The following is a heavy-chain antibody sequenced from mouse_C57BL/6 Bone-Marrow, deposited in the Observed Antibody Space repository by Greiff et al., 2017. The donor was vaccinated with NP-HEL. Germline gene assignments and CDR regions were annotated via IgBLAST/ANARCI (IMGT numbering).Heavy chain of an antibody. CDR2: IDPENGDT. CDR3: TTMGLRAWFAY. V-gene: IGHV14-4*01. CDR1: GFNIKDDY. D-gene: IGHD2-4*01. Sequence: EVKLQESGAELVRPGASVKLSCTASGFNIKDDYMHWVQQRPEQGLEWIGWIDPENGDTEYASKFQGKATITADTSSNTAYLQLSSLTSEDTAVYYCTTMGLRAWFAYWGQGTLVTVSA. J-gene: IGHJ3*01.